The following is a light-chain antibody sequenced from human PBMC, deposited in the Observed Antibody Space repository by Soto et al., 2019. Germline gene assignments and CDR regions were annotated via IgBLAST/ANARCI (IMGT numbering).Light chain of an antibody. CDR3: QQRSNWHPST. V-gene: IGKV3-11*01. CDR1: QSVSSY. J-gene: IGKJ1*01. Sequence: EIVFTQSPATLSLSPGERATLSCRASQSVSSYLAWYQQKPGQAPRLLIYDASNRATGIPARFSGSGSGTDFTLTISSREHQDFAVYYCQQRSNWHPSTFGQGTKVDIK. CDR2: DAS.